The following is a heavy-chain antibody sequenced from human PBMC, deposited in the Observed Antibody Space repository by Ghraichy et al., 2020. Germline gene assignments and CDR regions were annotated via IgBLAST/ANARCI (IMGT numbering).Heavy chain of an antibody. CDR2: ISGSGGST. CDR3: AKQRSIEVTGNLVGMDV. J-gene: IGHJ6*02. Sequence: GGSLRLSCAASGFTFSSYAMTWVRQAPGEGLEWVSGISGSGGSTYYVDSVKGRFSISRDNSKNTLSLQMNSLRAEDTAVYYCAKQRSIEVTGNLVGMDVWGQGTTVTVSS. D-gene: IGHD6-19*01. V-gene: IGHV3-23*01. CDR1: GFTFSSYA.